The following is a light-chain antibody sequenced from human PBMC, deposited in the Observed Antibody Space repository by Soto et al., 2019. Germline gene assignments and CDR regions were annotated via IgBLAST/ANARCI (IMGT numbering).Light chain of an antibody. Sequence: DVVMTQSPLSLAVTLGQPASISCRSSQSLLYSDGNTHLNSFHQRPGQSSRRLIYKISNRDSGVPDRFSGGGSGTDFTLKISRVEAEDVWVYYCMQGTHWPPYTFGQGTKLEIK. CDR1: QSLLYSDGNTH. CDR2: KIS. J-gene: IGKJ2*01. CDR3: MQGTHWPPYT. V-gene: IGKV2-30*01.